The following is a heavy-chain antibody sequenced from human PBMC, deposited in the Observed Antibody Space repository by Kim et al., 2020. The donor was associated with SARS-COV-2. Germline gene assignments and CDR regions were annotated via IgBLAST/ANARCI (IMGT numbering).Heavy chain of an antibody. D-gene: IGHD3-3*01. CDR3: AREGESPKYYDFWSGYPFTDYYYGMDV. J-gene: IGHJ6*02. CDR2: ISSSSSYI. Sequence: GGSLRLSCAASGFTFSSYSMNWVRQAPGKGLEWVSSISSSSSYIYYADSVKGRFTISRDNAKNSLYLQMNSLRAEDTAVYYCAREGESPKYYDFWSGYPFTDYYYGMDVWGQGTTVTVSS. CDR1: GFTFSSYS. V-gene: IGHV3-21*01.